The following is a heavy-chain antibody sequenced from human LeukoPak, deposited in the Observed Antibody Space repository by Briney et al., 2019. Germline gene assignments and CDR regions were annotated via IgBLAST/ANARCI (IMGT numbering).Heavy chain of an antibody. Sequence: PGGSLRLSCAASGFTFSSYNMKWVRQAPGKGLEWVSYITRSSSTIQYADSVKGRFTISRDDAKHSLYLQMNSLRAEDTAVYYCGGDYSGYFDYWGQGAQVTVSS. CDR3: GGDYSGYFDY. J-gene: IGHJ4*02. CDR2: ITRSSSTI. CDR1: GFTFSSYN. D-gene: IGHD3-22*01. V-gene: IGHV3-48*01.